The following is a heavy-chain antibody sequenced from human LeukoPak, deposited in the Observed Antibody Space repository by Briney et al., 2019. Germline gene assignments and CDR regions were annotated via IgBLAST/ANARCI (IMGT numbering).Heavy chain of an antibody. CDR3: ARTSGELDY. J-gene: IGHJ4*02. D-gene: IGHD2-15*01. CDR1: GGSISSYY. Sequence: SETLSLTCTVSGGSISSYYWSWIRQPPGKGLEWVGYIYYSGSTNYNPSLKSRVTMSVDTSKNQFSLKLSSVTAADTAVYYCARTSGELDYWGQGTLVTVSS. V-gene: IGHV4-59*01. CDR2: IYYSGST.